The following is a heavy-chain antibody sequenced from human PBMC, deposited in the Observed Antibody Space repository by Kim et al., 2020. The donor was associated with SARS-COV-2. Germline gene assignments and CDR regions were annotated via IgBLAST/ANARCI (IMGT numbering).Heavy chain of an antibody. CDR3: AREQYYYGSGAMGY. V-gene: IGHV1-18*04. J-gene: IGHJ4*02. Sequence: ASVKVSCKASGYTFTSYGISWVRQAPGQGLEWMGWISAYNGNTNYAQKLQGRVTMTTDTSTSTAYMELRSLRSDDTAVYYCAREQYYYGSGAMGYWGQGTLVTVSS. CDR1: GYTFTSYG. D-gene: IGHD3-10*01. CDR2: ISAYNGNT.